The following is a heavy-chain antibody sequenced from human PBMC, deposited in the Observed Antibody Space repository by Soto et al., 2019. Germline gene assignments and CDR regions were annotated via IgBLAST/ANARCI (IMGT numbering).Heavy chain of an antibody. V-gene: IGHV4-31*03. CDR1: GGCISSGGYY. CDR2: IYYSGSA. CDR3: ATNRINRPDWFDS. Sequence: SETLSRTCTVAGGCISSGGYYWSWIREHPGKGLEWIGYIYYSGSAYYTPSLKSRVIISADTSKNQFSLQLASVTAADTAVYYRATNRINRPDWFDSWGQGALFTVSS. J-gene: IGHJ5*01.